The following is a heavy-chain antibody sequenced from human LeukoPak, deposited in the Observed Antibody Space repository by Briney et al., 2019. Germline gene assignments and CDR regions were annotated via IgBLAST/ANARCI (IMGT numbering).Heavy chain of an antibody. CDR2: ISSSGSIK. V-gene: IGHV3-11*01. J-gene: IGHJ6*03. CDR3: ARGGGIYYYYYMDV. Sequence: TGGSLRLSCAASGFTFSDYYTSWIRQAPGKGLEWVSHISSSGSIKYYADSVKGRFTVSRDNAKSSLFLQMNSLRAEDTAVYYCARGGGIYYYYYMDVWGKGTTVTVS. CDR1: GFTFSDYY.